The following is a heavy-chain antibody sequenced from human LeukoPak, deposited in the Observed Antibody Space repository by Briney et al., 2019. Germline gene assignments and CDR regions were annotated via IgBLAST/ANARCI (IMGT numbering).Heavy chain of an antibody. CDR2: ISGSGGST. D-gene: IGHD4-23*01. CDR3: AKVSGGNSDAFDI. J-gene: IGHJ3*02. Sequence: GGALRLSCAASGFTFSSYAMSWVRQAPGKGLEWVSAISGSGGSTYYADSVKGRFTISRDNSKNTLYLQMSSLRAEDTAVYYCAKVSGGNSDAFDIWGPGTMVTVSS. CDR1: GFTFSSYA. V-gene: IGHV3-23*01.